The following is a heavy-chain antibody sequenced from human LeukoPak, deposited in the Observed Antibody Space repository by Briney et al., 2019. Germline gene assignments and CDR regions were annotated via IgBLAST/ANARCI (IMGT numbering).Heavy chain of an antibody. CDR2: ISWNSGSI. J-gene: IGHJ4*02. V-gene: IGHV3-9*01. CDR3: AKDIGGYFGLLDY. Sequence: GRSLRLSCAASGFTFDDYAMHWVRQAPGKGLEWVSGISWNSGSIGYADSVKGRFTISRDNAKNSLYLQMNSLRAEDTALYYCAKDIGGYFGLLDYWGQGTLVTVSS. D-gene: IGHD1-26*01. CDR1: GFTFDDYA.